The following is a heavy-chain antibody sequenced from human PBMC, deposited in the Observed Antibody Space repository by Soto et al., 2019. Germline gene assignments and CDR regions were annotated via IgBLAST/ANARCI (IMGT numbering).Heavy chain of an antibody. V-gene: IGHV3-15*01. D-gene: IGHD3-3*01. CDR1: GFTFSNAW. J-gene: IGHJ4*02. Sequence: EVQLVESGGGLVKPGGSLRLSCAASGFTFSNAWMSWVRQAPGKGLEWVGRIKSKTDGGTTDYAAPVKGRFTISRDDSKNTLYLQMNSLKTEDSAVYYSTTFHFLEWLSGFDYWGTGSLVTASS. CDR2: IKSKTDGGTT. CDR3: TTFHFLEWLSGFDY.